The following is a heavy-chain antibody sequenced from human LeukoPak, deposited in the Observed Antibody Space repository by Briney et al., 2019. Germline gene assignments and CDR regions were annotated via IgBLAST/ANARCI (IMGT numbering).Heavy chain of an antibody. CDR2: IYTSGST. J-gene: IGHJ4*02. D-gene: IGHD6-13*01. CDR1: GGSISSGSYY. CDR3: AAYSSSWYDY. V-gene: IGHV4-61*02. Sequence: SQTLSLTCTVSGGSISSGSYYWSWIRQPAGKGLEWIGRIYTSGSTNYNPDLKSRVTISVATSKNQFSLKLSSVTAADTAVYYCAAYSSSWYDYWGQGTLVTVSS.